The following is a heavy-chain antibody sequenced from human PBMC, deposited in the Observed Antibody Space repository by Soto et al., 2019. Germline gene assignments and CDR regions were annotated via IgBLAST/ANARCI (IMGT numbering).Heavy chain of an antibody. CDR2: ISSNGGST. V-gene: IGHV3-64D*08. Sequence: TGGSLRLSCSAFGFTFSSYAMHWVRQAPGKGLEYVSAISSNGGSTYYADSVKGRFTISRDNSKNTLYLQMSSLRAEDTAVYYCVKDREIGDIVATIFDYWGQGTLVTVSS. CDR1: GFTFSSYA. D-gene: IGHD5-12*01. CDR3: VKDREIGDIVATIFDY. J-gene: IGHJ4*02.